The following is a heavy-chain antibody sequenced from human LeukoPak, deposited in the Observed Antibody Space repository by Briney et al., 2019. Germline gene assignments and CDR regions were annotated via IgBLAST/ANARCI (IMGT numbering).Heavy chain of an antibody. Sequence: PGGSLRLSCAASGFTFSSSTMNWVRRAPGKGLEWVSSISSSSDYIYYADSVKGRFTISRDNAKNSLYLQMDSLRADDTAVYYCVRIPNSANFPNWFDPWGQGTLVTVSS. CDR2: ISSSSDYI. D-gene: IGHD4/OR15-4a*01. CDR1: GFTFSSST. J-gene: IGHJ5*02. V-gene: IGHV3-21*01. CDR3: VRIPNSANFPNWFDP.